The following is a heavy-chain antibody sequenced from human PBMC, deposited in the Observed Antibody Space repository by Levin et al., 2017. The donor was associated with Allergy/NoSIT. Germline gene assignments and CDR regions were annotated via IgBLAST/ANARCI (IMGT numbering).Heavy chain of an antibody. J-gene: IGHJ4*02. CDR3: TSGTAVAGTGDS. V-gene: IGHV6-1*01. CDR2: TFYRSKWYN. CDR1: GDSVSSNSAA. Sequence: SQTLSLTCAISGDSVSSNSAAWNWIRQSPSRGLEWLGRTFYRSKWYNEYAVSVKGRITINPDTSKNQFSLQLNSVTPEDTAVYYCTSGTAVAGTGDSWGQGTLVTVSS. D-gene: IGHD6-19*01.